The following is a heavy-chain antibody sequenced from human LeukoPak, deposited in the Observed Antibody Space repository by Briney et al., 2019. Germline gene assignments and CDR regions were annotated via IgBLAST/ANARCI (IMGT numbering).Heavy chain of an antibody. CDR2: INHSGST. CDR3: ARLRRYYGSGSYYNKYYFDY. CDR1: GFTFNSYE. D-gene: IGHD3-10*01. Sequence: LRLSCAASGFTFNSYEMNWVRQPPGKGLEWIGEINHSGSTNYNPSLKSRVTISVDTSKNQFSLKLSSVTAADTAVYYCARLRRYYGSGSYYNKYYFDYWGQGTLVTVSS. J-gene: IGHJ4*02. V-gene: IGHV4-34*01.